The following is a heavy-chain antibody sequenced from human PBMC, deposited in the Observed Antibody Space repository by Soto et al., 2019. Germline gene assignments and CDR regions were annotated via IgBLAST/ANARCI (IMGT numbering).Heavy chain of an antibody. CDR1: VTVTSNY. CDR3: ARDTVAVAGKDD. J-gene: IGHJ4*02. Sequence: EVQLVESGGGLVQPGGSLRLSCAASVTVTSNYMTWVRQAPGKGLEWVSCIYSAGSTYYADSVKGRFTISRDNSRNTLDLQMHGLRAEDTAVYYFARDTVAVAGKDDWGQGTLVTVSS. V-gene: IGHV3-66*01. CDR2: IYSAGST. D-gene: IGHD6-19*01.